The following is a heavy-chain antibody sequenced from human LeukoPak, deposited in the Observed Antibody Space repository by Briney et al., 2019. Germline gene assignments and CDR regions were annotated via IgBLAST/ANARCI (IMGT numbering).Heavy chain of an antibody. CDR2: IYSGDSGVST. CDR3: ARSDPAYDDPALDY. CDR1: GFSVSNPY. Sequence: GGSLRLSCAASGFSVSNPYMSWVRQAPGKGLEWVSVIYSGDSGVSTYYADSVKGRFTISRHNSKNTLYLQMNSLRAEDTAVYYCARSDPAYDDPALDYWGQGTLVTVSS. D-gene: IGHD2-21*01. V-gene: IGHV3-53*01. J-gene: IGHJ4*02.